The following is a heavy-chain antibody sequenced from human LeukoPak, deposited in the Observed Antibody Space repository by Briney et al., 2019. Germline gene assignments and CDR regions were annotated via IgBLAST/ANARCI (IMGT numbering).Heavy chain of an antibody. D-gene: IGHD4-17*01. V-gene: IGHV3-48*04. CDR3: ARVTNDYGDYLDY. CDR1: GFTFSSYS. J-gene: IGHJ4*02. CDR2: ISSSSSTI. Sequence: PGGSLRLSCAASGFTFSSYSMNWVRQAPGKGLEWVSYISSSSSTIYYADSVKGRFTISRDNAKNSLYLQMNSLRAEDTAVYYCARVTNDYGDYLDYWGQGTLVTVSS.